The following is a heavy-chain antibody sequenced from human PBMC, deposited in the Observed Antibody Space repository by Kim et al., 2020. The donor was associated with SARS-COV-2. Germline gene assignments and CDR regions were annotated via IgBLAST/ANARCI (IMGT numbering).Heavy chain of an antibody. CDR1: GFTFSSYS. Sequence: GGSLRLSCAASGFTFSSYSMNWVRQAPGKGLEWVSSISSSSSYIYYADSVKGRFTISRDNAKNSLYLQMNSLRAEDTAVYYCARDISSSWYSNYYYYGMDVWGQGTTVTVSS. CDR3: ARDISSSWYSNYYYYGMDV. V-gene: IGHV3-21*01. D-gene: IGHD6-13*01. J-gene: IGHJ6*02. CDR2: ISSSSSYI.